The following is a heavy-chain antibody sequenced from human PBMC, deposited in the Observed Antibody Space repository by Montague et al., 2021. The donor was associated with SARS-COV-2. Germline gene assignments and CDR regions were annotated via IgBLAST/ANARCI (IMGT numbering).Heavy chain of an antibody. D-gene: IGHD4-17*01. Sequence: SETLSLTCTVSGGSISSSTYYWGWVRQPPGKGLEWIGSFFYNGATHYNPSLKSRVTISVDTSKNQFSLKLNSVTAADTAVYYCARCRLRNLCDYWGQGTLVTASA. CDR3: ARCRLRNLCDY. J-gene: IGHJ4*02. V-gene: IGHV4-39*01. CDR1: GGSISSSTYY. CDR2: FFYNGAT.